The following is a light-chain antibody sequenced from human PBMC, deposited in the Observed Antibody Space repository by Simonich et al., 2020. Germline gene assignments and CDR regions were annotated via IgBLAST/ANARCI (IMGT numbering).Light chain of an antibody. CDR2: WAS. Sequence: DIVMTQSPDSLSLSLGERATINCKSSQSVLYSSNNKNYLAWYQQNQGQPPKLLIYWASTRESGVPDRFSGSGSGTDFTLTISSLQAEDVAVYYCQQYYSTPWTFVQGTKVEIK. CDR3: QQYYSTPWT. J-gene: IGKJ1*01. V-gene: IGKV4-1*01. CDR1: QSVLYSSNNKNY.